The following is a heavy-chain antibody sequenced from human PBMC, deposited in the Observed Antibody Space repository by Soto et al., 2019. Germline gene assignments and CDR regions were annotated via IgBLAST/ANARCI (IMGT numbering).Heavy chain of an antibody. V-gene: IGHV4-34*01. D-gene: IGHD1-26*01. CDR2: INHSGST. Sequence: QVQLQQWGAGLLKPSETLSLTCAVYGGSFSGYYWSWIRQPPGKGLEWIGEINHSGSTTYNPSLKRRVTISVDTSQNQCALKLISVTAADTAVYYCARGRVGTRPKNCYFELWGRGPLVTVSS. CDR3: ARGRVGTRPKNCYFEL. J-gene: IGHJ2*01. CDR1: GGSFSGYY.